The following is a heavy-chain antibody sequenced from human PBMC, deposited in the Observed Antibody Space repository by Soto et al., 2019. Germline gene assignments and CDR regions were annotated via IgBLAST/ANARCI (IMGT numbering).Heavy chain of an antibody. CDR2: FIPVLGVT. D-gene: IGHD6-13*01. CDR1: GGTFNSYT. Sequence: QVQLVQSGAEVKKPGSSVKVSCRASGGTFNSYTLSWVRQAPGQGFEWLGRFIPVLGVTNYAQKFQGRVTLAADKSTSTAHRELNNLTSEDTAVYYCARGAAAPGPWYNGFDPWGQGTLVTVSS. V-gene: IGHV1-69*02. CDR3: ARGAAAPGPWYNGFDP. J-gene: IGHJ5*02.